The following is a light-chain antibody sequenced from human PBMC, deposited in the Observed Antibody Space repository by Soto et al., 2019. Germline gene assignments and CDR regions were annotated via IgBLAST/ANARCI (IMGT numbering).Light chain of an antibody. CDR2: AAS. CDR3: QQSDTTPYP. V-gene: IGKV1-39*01. J-gene: IGKJ2*01. CDR1: QSISSY. Sequence: DIQMTQSPSSLSASVGDRVTITCRASQSISSYLNWYQQKPGKAPKFLIYAASTLQSGVPSRFSGSGSGTEFTLTISSLQPEDFAPYSCQQSDTTPYPFGQGTKLEI.